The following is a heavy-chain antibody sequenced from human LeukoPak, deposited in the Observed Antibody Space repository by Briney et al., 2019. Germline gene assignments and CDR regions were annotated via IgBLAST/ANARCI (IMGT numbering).Heavy chain of an antibody. CDR1: GGSISSYY. CDR2: IYYSGST. Sequence: SETLSLTCTVSGGSISSYYWSWIRQPPGKGLEWIGYIYYSGSTNYNPSLKSRVTIPVDTSKNQFSLKLSSVTAADTAVYYCARERGTVTTSAFDPWGQGTLVTVSS. J-gene: IGHJ5*02. V-gene: IGHV4-59*01. CDR3: ARERGTVTTSAFDP. D-gene: IGHD4-17*01.